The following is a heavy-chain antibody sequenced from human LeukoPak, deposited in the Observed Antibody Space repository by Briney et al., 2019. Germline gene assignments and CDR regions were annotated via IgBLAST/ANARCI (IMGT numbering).Heavy chain of an antibody. J-gene: IGHJ4*02. CDR1: GGSISSYY. V-gene: IGHV4-4*07. D-gene: IGHD2-2*02. Sequence: SETLSLTCTVSGGSISSYYWSWIPQPAGKGLEWIGRIYTSGSTNYNPSLKSRVTMSVDTSKNQFSLKLSSVTAADTAVYYCVYQPLLYAAGYWGQGTLVTVSS. CDR3: VYQPLLYAAGY. CDR2: IYTSGST.